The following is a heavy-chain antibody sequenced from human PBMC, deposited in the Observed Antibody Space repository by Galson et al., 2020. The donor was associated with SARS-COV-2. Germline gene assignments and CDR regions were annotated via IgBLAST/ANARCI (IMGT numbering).Heavy chain of an antibody. V-gene: IGHV1-69*06. CDR1: GGTFSSYA. J-gene: IGHJ6*02. Sequence: SVKVSCKASGGTFSSYAISWVRQAPGQGLEWMGGIIPIFGTANYAQKFQGRVTITADKSTSTAYMELSSLRSEDTAVYYCARGGQVPVVPAAIRPSAAMVQVYYYYGMDVWGQGTTVTVSS. CDR2: IIPIFGTA. D-gene: IGHD2-2*02. CDR3: ARGGQVPVVPAAIRPSAAMVQVYYYYGMDV.